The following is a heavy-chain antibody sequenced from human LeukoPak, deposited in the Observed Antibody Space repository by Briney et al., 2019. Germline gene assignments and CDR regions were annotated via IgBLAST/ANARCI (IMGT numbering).Heavy chain of an antibody. CDR1: GFTFSSYA. V-gene: IGHV3-23*01. D-gene: IGHD3-10*01. J-gene: IGHJ4*02. CDR3: AKDGVSYSLVRGGYYFDY. CDR2: ISGSGGST. Sequence: GGSLRLSCAASGFTFSSYAMSWVRQAPGKGLEWVSAISGSGGSTYYADSVKGRFTISRDNSKNTLYLQMNSLRAEDTAVYYGAKDGVSYSLVRGGYYFDYWGQGTLVTVSS.